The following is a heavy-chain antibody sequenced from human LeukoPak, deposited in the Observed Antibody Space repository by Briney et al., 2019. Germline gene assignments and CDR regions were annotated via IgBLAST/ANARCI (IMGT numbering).Heavy chain of an antibody. D-gene: IGHD6-13*01. CDR1: GGTFCSYA. V-gene: IGHV1-69*05. Sequence: SSVKVSCKASGGTFCSYAISWVRQAPGQGLEWMGRIIPIFGTANYAQKFQGRVTITTDESTSTACMELSSLRSEYTAAYYCARDEVGSSSAFDIWGQGTMVTVSS. CDR3: ARDEVGSSSAFDI. J-gene: IGHJ3*02. CDR2: IIPIFGTA.